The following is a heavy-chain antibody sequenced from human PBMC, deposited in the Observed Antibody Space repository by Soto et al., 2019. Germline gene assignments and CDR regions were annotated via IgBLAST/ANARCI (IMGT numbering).Heavy chain of an antibody. V-gene: IGHV4-59*08. CDR1: GGSISSYY. D-gene: IGHD4-4*01. J-gene: IGHJ4*02. Sequence: SETLSLTCTVSGGSISSYYWSWIRQPPGKGLEWIGYIYYSGSPNYNPSLKSRVTISVDTSKNQFSLKLSSVTAADTAVYYCARQLFSNYYFDYWGQGTLVTVSS. CDR2: IYYSGSP. CDR3: ARQLFSNYYFDY.